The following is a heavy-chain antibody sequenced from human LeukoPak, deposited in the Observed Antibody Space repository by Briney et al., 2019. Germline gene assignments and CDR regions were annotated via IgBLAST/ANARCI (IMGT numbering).Heavy chain of an antibody. V-gene: IGHV3-21*01. CDR2: ITTSNYI. CDR3: VREQARGGSFDY. D-gene: IGHD2-15*01. Sequence: PGGSLRLSCAASGFTFSSYAMSWVRQAPGKGLEWVLSITTSNYIYYAESVKGRFTISRDNAKNSLYLQMNSLRAEDTAVYYCVREQARGGSFDYWGQGTLVTVSS. J-gene: IGHJ4*02. CDR1: GFTFSSYA.